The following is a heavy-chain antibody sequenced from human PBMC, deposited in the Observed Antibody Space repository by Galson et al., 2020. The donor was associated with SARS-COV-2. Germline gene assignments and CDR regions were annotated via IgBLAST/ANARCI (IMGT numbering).Heavy chain of an antibody. V-gene: IGHV4-4*08. CDR1: NGSISSAY. CDR3: ARYTTSSVSFDF. Sequence: SQTLSPTCSVSNGSISSAYWAWIRQNPGKGLEWNGFFHSDGTTNNNPPLKTRVTIPVDTTKNRFSLKLGSLTPADTAVYFCARYTTSSVSFDFWGQGTLVTVSS. D-gene: IGHD6-6*01. CDR2: FHSDGTT. J-gene: IGHJ4*02.